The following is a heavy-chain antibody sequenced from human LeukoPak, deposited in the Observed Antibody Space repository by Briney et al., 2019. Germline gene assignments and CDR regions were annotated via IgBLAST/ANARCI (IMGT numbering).Heavy chain of an antibody. CDR3: ASGALDYDILTGYYTGNWFDP. J-gene: IGHJ5*02. V-gene: IGHV4-59*01. CDR1: GGSISSYY. D-gene: IGHD3-9*01. Sequence: SETLSLTCTVSGGSISSYYWSWLRQPPGKGLEWIGYIYYSGSTNYNPSLKSRVTISVDTSKNQFSLKLSSVTAADTAVYYCASGALDYDILTGYYTGNWFDPWGQGTLVTVSS. CDR2: IYYSGST.